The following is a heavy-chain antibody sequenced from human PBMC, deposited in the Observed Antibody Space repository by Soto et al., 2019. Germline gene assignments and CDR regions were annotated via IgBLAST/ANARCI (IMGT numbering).Heavy chain of an antibody. J-gene: IGHJ4*02. D-gene: IGHD5-18*01. CDR1: GFTFSSYG. CDR2: ISYDGSTK. Sequence: QVQLVESGGGVVQPGRSLRLSCAASGFTFSSYGMHWVRQAPGKGLEWVAVISYDGSTKYYADSVKGRFTISRDNSKNPLYLQMNSLRAEDTAVYYCAKDDTYSYGYVYLGQGTLVTFSS. CDR3: AKDDTYSYGYVY. V-gene: IGHV3-30*18.